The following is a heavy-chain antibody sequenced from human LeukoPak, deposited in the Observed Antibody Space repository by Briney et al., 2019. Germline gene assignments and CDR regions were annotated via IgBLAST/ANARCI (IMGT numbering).Heavy chain of an antibody. CDR1: GGTFSSYA. Sequence: ASVKVSCKASGGTFSSYAISWVRQAPGQGLEWMGGIIPIFGTANYAQKFQGRVTITANESTSTAYMELSSLRSEDTAVYYCARGGSSSGYDSWFDPWGQGTLVTVSS. V-gene: IGHV1-69*01. J-gene: IGHJ5*02. D-gene: IGHD5-12*01. CDR3: ARGGSSSGYDSWFDP. CDR2: IIPIFGTA.